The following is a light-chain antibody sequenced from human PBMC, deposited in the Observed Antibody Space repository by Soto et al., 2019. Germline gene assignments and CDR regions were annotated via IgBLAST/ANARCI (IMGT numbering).Light chain of an antibody. CDR3: SSYAGSNNFNV. CDR2: EVS. CDR1: SSDVGGYNY. Sequence: QSVLTQPPSASGSPGQSVTISCTGTSSDVGGYNYVSWYQQHPGKAPKLMIYEVSKRPSGVPDRFSGSKSGNTASLTVSGLQADDEADYYCSSYAGSNNFNVFGTGTKVTV. J-gene: IGLJ1*01. V-gene: IGLV2-8*01.